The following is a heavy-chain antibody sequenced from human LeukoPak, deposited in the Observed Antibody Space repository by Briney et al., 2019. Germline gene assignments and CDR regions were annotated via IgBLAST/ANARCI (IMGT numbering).Heavy chain of an antibody. V-gene: IGHV1-2*02. CDR2: INPNSGGT. Sequence: ASVKVSCKASGYTFTDYYMHWVRQAPGQGLEWMGWINPNSGGTNYAQQFQGRVTMTRDTSISTAYMELSRLISDDTAVYYCARDLVVQSEWFGELSSLGYWGQGTLVTVSS. CDR1: GYTFTDYY. D-gene: IGHD3-10*01. CDR3: ARDLVVQSEWFGELSSLGY. J-gene: IGHJ4*02.